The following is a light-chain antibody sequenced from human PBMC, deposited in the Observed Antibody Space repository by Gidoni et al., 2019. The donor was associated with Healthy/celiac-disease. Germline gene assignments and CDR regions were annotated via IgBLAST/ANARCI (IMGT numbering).Light chain of an antibody. V-gene: IGKV3-15*01. J-gene: IGKJ1*01. CDR3: QQYNTWPTWT. CDR1: QSVSSN. CDR2: GAS. Sequence: EIVMTQSPATLSVSPGERATLSCRASQSVSSNLAWYQQKPGQAPRLLIYGASTSATGIPARFSGSGSGTEFTLTISSLQSEDFAVYYCQQYNTWPTWTFGQGTKVEIK.